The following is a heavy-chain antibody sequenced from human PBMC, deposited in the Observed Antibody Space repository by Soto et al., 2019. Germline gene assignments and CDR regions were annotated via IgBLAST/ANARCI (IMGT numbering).Heavy chain of an antibody. V-gene: IGHV1-69*13. CDR1: GGTFSSYA. Sequence: ASVKVSCKASGGTFSSYAISWVRQAPGQGLEWMGGIIPIFGTANYAQKFQGRVTITADESTSTAYMELSSLRSEDTAVYYCARVDIVVVPADPLRYYYYGMDVWGQGTTVTVSS. J-gene: IGHJ6*02. CDR3: ARVDIVVVPADPLRYYYYGMDV. CDR2: IIPIFGTA. D-gene: IGHD2-2*03.